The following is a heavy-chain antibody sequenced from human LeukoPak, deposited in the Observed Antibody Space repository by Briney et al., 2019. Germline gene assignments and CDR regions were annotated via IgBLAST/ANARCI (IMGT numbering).Heavy chain of an antibody. D-gene: IGHD3/OR15-3a*01. CDR3: ARQTGSGLFILP. Sequence: SETLSLTCTVSGVSISSSNSYWGWIRQPPGKGLVWIGSIYYSGNTYYNASLKSQVSISIDTSKNQFSLRLTSVTAADTAVYYCARQTGSGLFILPGGQGTLVTVSS. CDR2: IYYSGNT. J-gene: IGHJ4*02. V-gene: IGHV4-39*01. CDR1: GVSISSSNSY.